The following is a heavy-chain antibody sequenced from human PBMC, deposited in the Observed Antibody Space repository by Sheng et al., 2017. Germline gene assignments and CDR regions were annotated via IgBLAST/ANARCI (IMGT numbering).Heavy chain of an antibody. J-gene: IGHJ4*02. V-gene: IGHV4-38-2*02. CDR3: ATDCSSVSCTYY. CDR2: FYRGGIT. Sequence: QVQLQESGPGLVKPSETLSLTCSVSGYSINSGYYWGWIRQPPGKGLEWIGSFYRGGITYYNPSLKSRVSISVDKSKNQFSLKLSSVTAADTAIYYCATDCSSVSCTYYWGQGTLVTVSS. D-gene: IGHD2-2*01. CDR1: GYSINSGYY.